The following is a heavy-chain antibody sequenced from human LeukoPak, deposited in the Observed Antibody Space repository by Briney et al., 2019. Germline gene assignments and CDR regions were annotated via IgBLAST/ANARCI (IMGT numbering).Heavy chain of an antibody. CDR1: GGSISSSSSY. J-gene: IGHJ4*02. CDR2: IYYSVNT. D-gene: IGHD3-22*01. V-gene: IGHV4-39*07. CDR3: ARGGDYYDSSGYWYDY. Sequence: SETLSLTCTVSGGSISSSSSYWGWIRQPPGKGLEWVGSIYYSVNTDYNPSLKSRVTISVDTSKNQFSLKLSSVTAADTAVYYCARGGDYYDSSGYWYDYWGQGTLVTVSS.